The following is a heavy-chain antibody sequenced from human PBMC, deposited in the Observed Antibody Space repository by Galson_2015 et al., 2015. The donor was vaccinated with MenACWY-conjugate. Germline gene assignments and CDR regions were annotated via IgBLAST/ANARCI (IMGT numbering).Heavy chain of an antibody. V-gene: IGHV6-1*01. CDR1: GDSVSSTPT. CDR3: ARGDNDYTPRFDY. J-gene: IGHJ4*02. Sequence: CAISGDSVSSTPTWNWIRQSPSRGLEWLGRTYYRSKWSNDYAVSVKSRISVNPDTSKNQFSLQLNSVTPEDTAVYYCARGDNDYTPRFDYWGQGILVTVSS. D-gene: IGHD4-11*01. CDR2: TYYRSKWSN.